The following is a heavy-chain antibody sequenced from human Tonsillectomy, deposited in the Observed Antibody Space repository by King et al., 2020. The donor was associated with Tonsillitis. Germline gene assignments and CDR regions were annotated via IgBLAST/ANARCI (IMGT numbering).Heavy chain of an antibody. V-gene: IGHV3-30*01. CDR1: GFTFSSYV. D-gene: IGHD1-26*01. J-gene: IGHJ4*02. Sequence: QVQLVESGGGVVQPGRSLRLSCAASGFTFSSYVMHWVRQAPGKGLEWVAVISYDGSDKYYADSVKGRFTISRDNSKNTLFLQMNSLRPEDTAVYFCARATKAVLDFSGFYYWGQGTLVTVSS. CDR2: ISYDGSDK. CDR3: ARATKAVLDFSGFYY.